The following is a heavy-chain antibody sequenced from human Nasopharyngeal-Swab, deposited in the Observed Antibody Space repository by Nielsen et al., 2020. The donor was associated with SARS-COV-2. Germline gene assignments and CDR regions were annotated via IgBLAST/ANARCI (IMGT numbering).Heavy chain of an antibody. D-gene: IGHD3-10*01. V-gene: IGHV3-23*01. CDR1: GFTFSSYA. CDR3: AKALVPNSMVRGDLFDY. CDR2: ISGSGGST. J-gene: IGHJ4*02. Sequence: GESLKISCAASGFTFSSYAMSWVRQAPGKGLEWASAISGSGGSTYYADSVKGRFTISRDNSKDTLYLQMNSLRAEDTAVYYCAKALVPNSMVRGDLFDYWGQGTLVTVSS.